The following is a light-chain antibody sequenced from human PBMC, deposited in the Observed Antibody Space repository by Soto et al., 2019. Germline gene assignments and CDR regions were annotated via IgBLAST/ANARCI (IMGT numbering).Light chain of an antibody. CDR3: QQYNNWPPIT. V-gene: IGKV3-15*01. CDR2: GAS. CDR1: QSVSSH. Sequence: EIELTHSPATLSLSPCERATLSFSASQSVSSHLAWFQQKPGQAPRLLIYGASTRATGIPARFSGSGSGTEFTLTISSLQSEDFAVYYCQQYNNWPPITFGQGTRLEIK. J-gene: IGKJ5*01.